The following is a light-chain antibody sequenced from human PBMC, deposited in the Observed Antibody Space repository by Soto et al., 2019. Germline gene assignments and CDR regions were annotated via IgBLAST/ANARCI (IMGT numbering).Light chain of an antibody. CDR3: QKYDSVLLT. V-gene: IGKV1-27*01. Sequence: DIQMTQSPSSLSASVGDRVTITCRASQAINNYVAWYQQKPGQSPQLLMYAASTLQSGVPSRFSGSGSGTDFTLTISSLQPEDVATYYCQKYDSVLLTFGGGTKVEVK. CDR2: AAS. J-gene: IGKJ4*01. CDR1: QAINNY.